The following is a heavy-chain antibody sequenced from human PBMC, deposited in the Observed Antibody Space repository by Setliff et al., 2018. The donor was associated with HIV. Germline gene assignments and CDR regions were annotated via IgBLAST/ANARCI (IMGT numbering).Heavy chain of an antibody. CDR2: IWYDGSNK. D-gene: IGHD3-9*01. V-gene: IGHV3-30*02. Sequence: GGSLRLSCAASGFTFSSYGMHWVRQAPGKGLEWVAVIWYDGSNKYYADSVKGRFTISRDNSKNTLYLQMNSQRAEDTAVYYCAKGGRVYDILTGSTWAPDAFDIWGQGTMVTVSS. CDR3: AKGGRVYDILTGSTWAPDAFDI. CDR1: GFTFSSYG. J-gene: IGHJ3*02.